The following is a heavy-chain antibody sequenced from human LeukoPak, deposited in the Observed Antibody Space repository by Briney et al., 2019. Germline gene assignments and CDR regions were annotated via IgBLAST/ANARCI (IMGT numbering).Heavy chain of an antibody. CDR3: AKQGTYYYDSSVSYYFDY. CDR2: ISYDGSNK. D-gene: IGHD3-22*01. CDR1: GFTSSSYG. V-gene: IGHV3-30*18. J-gene: IGHJ4*02. Sequence: PGGSLRLSCAASGFTSSSYGMHWVRQAPGKGLEWVAVISYDGSNKYYADSVKGRFTISRDNSKNTLYLQMNSLRAEDTAVYYCAKQGTYYYDSSVSYYFDYWGQGTLVTVSS.